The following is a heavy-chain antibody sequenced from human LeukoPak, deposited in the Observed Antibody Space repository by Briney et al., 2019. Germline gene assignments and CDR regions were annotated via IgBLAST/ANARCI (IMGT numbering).Heavy chain of an antibody. CDR3: ATDRGWRTSGYYLYYFEY. Sequence: GGSLRLSCSASGFTFSTYWMSWVRQAPGKGLEWVASIKHDGSEKYYVDSVRGRFTISRDNTMNSLYLQMSSLRAEDTAVYYCATDRGWRTSGYYLYYFEYWGQGTLVTYSS. CDR2: IKHDGSEK. J-gene: IGHJ4*02. CDR1: GFTFSTYW. V-gene: IGHV3-7*01. D-gene: IGHD3-3*01.